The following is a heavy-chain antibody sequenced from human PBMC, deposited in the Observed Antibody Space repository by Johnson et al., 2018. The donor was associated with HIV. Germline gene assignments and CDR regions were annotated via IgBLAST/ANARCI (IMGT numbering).Heavy chain of an antibody. D-gene: IGHD3-16*01. Sequence: QVQLVESGGGVVRPGGSLRLSCAASGFTFDDYGMSWVRQAPGKGLEWLAVISYDGSNKYYADSVKGRFTISRDNSKNTLYLQMNSLRAEDTAVYYCAREAYRAFDIWGQGTMVTVSS. V-gene: IGHV3-30*03. CDR2: ISYDGSNK. CDR1: GFTFDDYG. J-gene: IGHJ3*02. CDR3: AREAYRAFDI.